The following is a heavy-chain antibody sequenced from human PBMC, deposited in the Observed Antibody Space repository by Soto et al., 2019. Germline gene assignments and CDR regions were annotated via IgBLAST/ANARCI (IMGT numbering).Heavy chain of an antibody. D-gene: IGHD3-16*01. Sequence: QVQLQESGPGLVKPSETLSLSCNVSGGSISGHYWSWVRETPGKGLEWIGYIYYSGSTNYNPSLKSRVTISVDTSKNHFSLTLTSVTAADTAVYYCARGPYYDLIWNYYYMDVWGKGTTVTVSS. J-gene: IGHJ6*03. CDR1: GGSISGHY. CDR2: IYYSGST. V-gene: IGHV4-59*08. CDR3: ARGPYYDLIWNYYYMDV.